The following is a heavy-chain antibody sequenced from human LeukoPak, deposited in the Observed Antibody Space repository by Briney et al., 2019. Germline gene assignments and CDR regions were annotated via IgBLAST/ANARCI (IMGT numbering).Heavy chain of an antibody. D-gene: IGHD2-21*02. J-gene: IGHJ2*01. V-gene: IGHV3-23*01. CDR3: AKESGYCGGDCYPWYFDL. CDR2: ISGSGGTT. Sequence: GGTLRLSCAASGFTFSSYGISWVRQAPGKGLEWVSGISGSGGTTYYADSVKGRFTISRDNSKNTLNLQMNSLRAEDTAVYYCAKESGYCGGDCYPWYFDLWGRGTPLTVSS. CDR1: GFTFSSYG.